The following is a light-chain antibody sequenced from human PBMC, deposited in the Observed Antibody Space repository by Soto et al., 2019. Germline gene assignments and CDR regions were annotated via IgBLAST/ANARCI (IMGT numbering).Light chain of an antibody. CDR2: DAS. CDR3: QQRSNWLTWT. J-gene: IGKJ1*01. V-gene: IGKV3D-20*02. CDR1: QSVSSSY. Sequence: EVVLTQSPGTLSWSPGERATLSCRARQSVSSSYLAWYQQKPGQAPRLLIYDASNRATGIPARFSGSGSGTDFTLTISSLETEDFAVYYCQQRSNWLTWTFGQGTKVDIK.